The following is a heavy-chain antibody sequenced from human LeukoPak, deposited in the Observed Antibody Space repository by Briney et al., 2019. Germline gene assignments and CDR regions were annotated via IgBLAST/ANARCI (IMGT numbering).Heavy chain of an antibody. CDR1: GFTFSSYS. J-gene: IGHJ3*02. Sequence: GGSLRLSCAASGFTFSSYSMNWVRQAPGKGLEWVSSISSSSSSYIYYADSVKGRFTISRDNAKNSLYLQMNSLRAEDTAVYYCARDLVVVIANHDAFDIWGQGTMVTVSS. V-gene: IGHV3-21*01. D-gene: IGHD2-21*01. CDR3: ARDLVVVIANHDAFDI. CDR2: ISSSSSSYI.